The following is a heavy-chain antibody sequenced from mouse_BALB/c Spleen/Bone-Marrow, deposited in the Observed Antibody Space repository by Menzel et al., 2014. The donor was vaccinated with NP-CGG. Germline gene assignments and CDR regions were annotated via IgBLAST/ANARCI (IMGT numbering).Heavy chain of an antibody. V-gene: IGHV5-15*02. Sequence: EVQLVESGGGLVQPGASRKLSCAASGFTFSDYGMAWARQAPGKGPEWVAFISNLAYSIYYADTVTGRFTISRENAKNTLYLEMSSLRSEDTAMYYCARDQVYYYGSSYGYFDVWGAGTTVTVSS. CDR2: ISNLAYSI. D-gene: IGHD1-1*01. CDR1: GFTFSDYG. J-gene: IGHJ1*01. CDR3: ARDQVYYYGSSYGYFDV.